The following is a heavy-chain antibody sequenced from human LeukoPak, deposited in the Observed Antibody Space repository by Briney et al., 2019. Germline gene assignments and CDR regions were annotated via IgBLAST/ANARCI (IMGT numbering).Heavy chain of an antibody. CDR3: AKDSGYSYGYPY. Sequence: GGSLRLSCAASGFTFSSYGMSWVRQAPGKGLEWVSDISGSGAGTYYADSVKGRFTISRDNSKNTLYLQMNSLRAEDTAVYYCAKDSGYSYGYPYWGQGTLVTVSS. D-gene: IGHD5-18*01. V-gene: IGHV3-23*01. CDR1: GFTFSSYG. J-gene: IGHJ4*02. CDR2: ISGSGAGT.